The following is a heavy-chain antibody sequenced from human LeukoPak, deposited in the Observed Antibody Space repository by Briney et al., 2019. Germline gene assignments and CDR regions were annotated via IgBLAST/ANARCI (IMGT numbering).Heavy chain of an antibody. Sequence: ASVKVSCKASGGTFSSYGISWVRQAPGQGLEWMGWISAYNGNTNYAQKLQGRVTMTTDTSTSTAYMELRSLRSDDTAMYYCARDTPVLVGWFDPWGQGTLVTVSS. J-gene: IGHJ5*02. CDR1: GGTFSSYG. D-gene: IGHD2-15*01. CDR3: ARDTPVLVGWFDP. V-gene: IGHV1-18*01. CDR2: ISAYNGNT.